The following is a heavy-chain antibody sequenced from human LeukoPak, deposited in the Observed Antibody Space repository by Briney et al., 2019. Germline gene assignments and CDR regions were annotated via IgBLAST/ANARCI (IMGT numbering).Heavy chain of an antibody. Sequence: GGSLRLSCSASGFTFISYTMHWVRQAPGKGLEYVSAISPNGGSTYYGDSVKGRFTISRDNSKKTLYLQMSSLRAEDTAVYYCVKTIAVAGNFDYWGQGTLVTVS. CDR1: GFTFISYT. CDR3: VKTIAVAGNFDY. CDR2: ISPNGGST. D-gene: IGHD6-13*01. J-gene: IGHJ4*02. V-gene: IGHV3-64D*09.